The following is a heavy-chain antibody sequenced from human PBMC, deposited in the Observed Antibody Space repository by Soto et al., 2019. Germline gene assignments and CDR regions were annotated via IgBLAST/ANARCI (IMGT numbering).Heavy chain of an antibody. D-gene: IGHD3-10*01. CDR1: GYTFIGYY. Sequence: GPSVKVSCKASGYTFIGYYIHWVRQAPGQGLEWMGWINPNSGGTNYAQRFQGWVTMTRDRSISTAYMELSRLKSDDTAVYYCARVGGGLASLGYYGMDVWGQGTTVTVSS. V-gene: IGHV1-2*04. CDR2: INPNSGGT. CDR3: ARVGGGLASLGYYGMDV. J-gene: IGHJ6*02.